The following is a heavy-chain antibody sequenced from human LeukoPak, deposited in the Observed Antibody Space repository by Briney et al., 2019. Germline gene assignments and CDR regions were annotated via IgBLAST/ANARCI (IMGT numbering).Heavy chain of an antibody. V-gene: IGHV3-53*01. Sequence: GGSLRLTCAASGFAVSNHDMSWVRRAPGKGLEWVSVIYSAGSPFYADSVRGRFTISRDNSKNTLYVQMNSLRDEDTAVYYCAKDQRWESPHYLDSWGQGTLVTVSS. CDR2: IYSAGSP. J-gene: IGHJ4*02. D-gene: IGHD1-26*01. CDR1: GFAVSNHD. CDR3: AKDQRWESPHYLDS.